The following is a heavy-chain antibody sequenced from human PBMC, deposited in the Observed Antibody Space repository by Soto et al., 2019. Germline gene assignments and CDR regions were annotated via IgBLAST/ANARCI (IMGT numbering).Heavy chain of an antibody. CDR2: IYYTGST. J-gene: IGHJ3*02. D-gene: IGHD2-21*01. Sequence: QLQLQESGPGLVKPSETLSLTCTVSGGSLSSSSYYWGWIRQPPGKGLEWIGSIYYTGSTYYTPSLKSRVTISVDTSKNQFSLKLSSVTAADTAVYYCARPLHTLVVDDAFDIWGQGTMVTVSS. CDR1: GGSLSSSSYY. V-gene: IGHV4-39*01. CDR3: ARPLHTLVVDDAFDI.